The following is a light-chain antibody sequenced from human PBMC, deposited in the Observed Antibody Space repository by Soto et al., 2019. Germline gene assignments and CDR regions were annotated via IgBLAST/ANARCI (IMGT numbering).Light chain of an antibody. J-gene: IGKJ3*01. V-gene: IGKV3-20*01. CDR1: QSVSSSY. CDR2: GAF. Sequence: DIVLTQSPVTLSLSPGERATLSCRASQSVSSSYLAWYQQKPGQAPRLLIYGAFNRATGIPDRFSGSGSGTDFTLTFSRLEPEDFAVYYCQQYGDSPATFGPGTKVDIK. CDR3: QQYGDSPAT.